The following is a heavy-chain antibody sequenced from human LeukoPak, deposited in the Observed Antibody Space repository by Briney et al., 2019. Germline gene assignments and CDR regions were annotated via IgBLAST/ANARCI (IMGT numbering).Heavy chain of an antibody. V-gene: IGHV3-33*01. Sequence: GRSLRLSCAASGFTFSSYGMHWVRQAPGQGREWVAVIWYDGSNEYYADSVKGRFTISRDNSKNTLYLQMNSLRAEDTAVYYCARDYYDSSGYPNWFDPWGQGTLVTVSS. J-gene: IGHJ5*02. D-gene: IGHD3-22*01. CDR3: ARDYYDSSGYPNWFDP. CDR2: IWYDGSNE. CDR1: GFTFSSYG.